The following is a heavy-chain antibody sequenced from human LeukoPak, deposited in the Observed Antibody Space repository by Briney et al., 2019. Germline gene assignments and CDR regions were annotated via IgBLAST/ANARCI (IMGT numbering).Heavy chain of an antibody. V-gene: IGHV3-9*03. Sequence: GGSLRLSCAASGFTFDDYAMHWVRQAPGKGLEWVSGISWNSGSIGYADSVKGRFTISRDNAKNSLYLQMNSLRAEDMALYYCAKDMGNGPDPSYMDVWGKGTTVTVSS. J-gene: IGHJ6*03. CDR1: GFTFDDYA. CDR3: AKDMGNGPDPSYMDV. D-gene: IGHD1-26*01. CDR2: ISWNSGSI.